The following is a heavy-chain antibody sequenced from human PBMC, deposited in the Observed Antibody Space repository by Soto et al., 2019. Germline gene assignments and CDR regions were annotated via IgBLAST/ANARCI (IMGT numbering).Heavy chain of an antibody. V-gene: IGHV3-33*01. CDR1: GFTFSSYG. Sequence: QVQLVESGGGVVQPGRSLRLSCAASGFTFSSYGMHWVRQAPGKGLEWVAVIWYDGSNKYYADSVKGRFTISRDNSKNTLYLQMNSLRAEDTAVYYCARARFRDGYPDDAFDIWGQGTMVTVSS. D-gene: IGHD5-12*01. CDR2: IWYDGSNK. CDR3: ARARFRDGYPDDAFDI. J-gene: IGHJ3*02.